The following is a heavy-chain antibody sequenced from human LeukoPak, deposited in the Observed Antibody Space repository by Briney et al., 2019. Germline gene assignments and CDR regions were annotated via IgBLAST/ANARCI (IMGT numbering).Heavy chain of an antibody. D-gene: IGHD3-10*01. J-gene: IGHJ4*02. CDR1: GYTFTSYD. V-gene: IGHV1-8*01. CDR3: ARGPTMVRGVRAYYFDY. CDR2: MNPNSGNT. Sequence: VASVKVSCKASGYTFTSYDINWVRQATGQGLEWMGWMNPNSGNTGYAQKLQGRVTMTRNTSISTAYMELSSLRSEDTAVYYCARGPTMVRGVRAYYFDYWGQGTLVTVSS.